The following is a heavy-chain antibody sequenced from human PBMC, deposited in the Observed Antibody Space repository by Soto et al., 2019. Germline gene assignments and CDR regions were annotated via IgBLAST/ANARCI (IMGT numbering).Heavy chain of an antibody. CDR1: GYTFTSYA. V-gene: IGHV1-3*01. CDR2: INAGNGNT. D-gene: IGHD6-13*01. CDR3: ARDKSSWAAFDY. J-gene: IGHJ4*02. Sequence: ASLKVSCKASGYTFTSYAMHWVRQAPGQRLEWMGWINAGNGNTKYSQKFQGRVTITRDTSASTAYMELSSLRSEDTAVYYCARDKSSWAAFDYWGQGTLVTVS.